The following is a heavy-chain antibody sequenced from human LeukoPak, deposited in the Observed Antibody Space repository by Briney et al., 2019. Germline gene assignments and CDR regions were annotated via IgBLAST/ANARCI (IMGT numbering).Heavy chain of an antibody. Sequence: GGSLRLSWEASGFAFTNFDMSWVRQAPGKGLEWVSAISGSGESTYYAESVKGRFSISRDNSKNTLYLQMNGLRVEDTAIYYCAKRGSYFGSFDYWGQGTLLTVPS. CDR2: ISGSGEST. V-gene: IGHV3-23*01. D-gene: IGHD3-10*01. CDR3: AKRGSYFGSFDY. CDR1: GFAFTNFD. J-gene: IGHJ4*02.